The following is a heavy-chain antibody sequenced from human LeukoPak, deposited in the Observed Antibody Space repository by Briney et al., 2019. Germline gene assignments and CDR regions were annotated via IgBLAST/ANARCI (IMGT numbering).Heavy chain of an antibody. D-gene: IGHD6-19*01. Sequence: GGSLRLSCAASGFTFSSYAMTWVRQAPGRGLEWVSGISYSGGTKYYADSVKGRFTISRDNSKNTLYLQMSSLRAEDTAVYYCAKDTGQWPIRTFDYWGQGTLVTVSS. V-gene: IGHV3-23*01. J-gene: IGHJ4*02. CDR2: ISYSGGTK. CDR1: GFTFSSYA. CDR3: AKDTGQWPIRTFDY.